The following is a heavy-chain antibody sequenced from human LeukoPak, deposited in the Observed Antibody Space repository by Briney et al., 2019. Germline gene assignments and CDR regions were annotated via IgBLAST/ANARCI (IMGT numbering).Heavy chain of an antibody. J-gene: IGHJ5*02. V-gene: IGHV1-8*01. Sequence: ASVKVSCKASGYTFTSYDINWVRQATGQGLEWMGWMNPNSGNTGYAQKFQGRVTMTRNTSISTAYVELSSLRSEDTAVYYCARGRELLWFGESDARFDPWGQGTLVTVSS. CDR1: GYTFTSYD. CDR2: MNPNSGNT. D-gene: IGHD3-10*01. CDR3: ARGRELLWFGESDARFDP.